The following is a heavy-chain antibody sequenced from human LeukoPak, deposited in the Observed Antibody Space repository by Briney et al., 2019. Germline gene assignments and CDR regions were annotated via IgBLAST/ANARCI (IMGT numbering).Heavy chain of an antibody. CDR2: INWNGGST. CDR3: ARDFSYYYDSSGSFDY. J-gene: IGHJ4*02. Sequence: GGSLRLSCAASGFTFDDYGMSWVRQAPGKGLERVSGINWNGGSTGYADSVKGRFTISRDNAKNSLYLQMNSLRAEDTALYYCARDFSYYYDSSGSFDYWGQGTLVTVSS. D-gene: IGHD3-22*01. CDR1: GFTFDDYG. V-gene: IGHV3-20*04.